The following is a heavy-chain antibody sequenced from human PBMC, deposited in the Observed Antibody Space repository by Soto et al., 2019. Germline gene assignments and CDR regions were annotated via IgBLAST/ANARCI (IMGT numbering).Heavy chain of an antibody. CDR1: GYSFTNYG. D-gene: IGHD1-1*01. CDR2: ISGYNGNT. V-gene: IGHV1-18*01. J-gene: IGHJ4*02. CDR3: ARANTWVTGRVGTH. Sequence: QIHLEQSRIEMKEPGTSLKISCATSGYSFTNYGISWVRQAPGQGLEWMGWISGYNGNTKYAQRCHDRVVMTADKFTSTGYLEMRNLRSNDTDVSYCARANTWVTGRVGTHWGQGTKVTVSS.